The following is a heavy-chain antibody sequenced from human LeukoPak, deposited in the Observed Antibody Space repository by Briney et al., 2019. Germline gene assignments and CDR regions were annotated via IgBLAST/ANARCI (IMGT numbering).Heavy chain of an antibody. D-gene: IGHD3-9*01. Sequence: GGSLRLSCAASGFTFSSYSMNWVRQAPGEGLEWVSYISSSSSTIYYADSVKGRFTISRDNAKNSLYLQMNSLRAEDTAVYYCARDNLYDILAGYYDYWGQGTLVTVSS. CDR3: ARDNLYDILAGYYDY. V-gene: IGHV3-48*04. J-gene: IGHJ4*02. CDR2: ISSSSSTI. CDR1: GFTFSSYS.